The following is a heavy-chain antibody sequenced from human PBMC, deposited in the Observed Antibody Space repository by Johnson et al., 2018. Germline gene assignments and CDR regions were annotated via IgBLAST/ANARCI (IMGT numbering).Heavy chain of an antibody. Sequence: EVQLVESGGGVVRXGGSLRLXCAASGFMFDDYGMSWVRQGPRKGLEWVSGINWNGGSTGYADSVKGRFTISRDNAKNSLYLQMNSLRAEDTALYYCARAAYSSGWYFGAFDIWGQGTMVTVSS. D-gene: IGHD6-19*01. CDR2: INWNGGST. J-gene: IGHJ3*02. V-gene: IGHV3-20*04. CDR3: ARAAYSSGWYFGAFDI. CDR1: GFMFDDYG.